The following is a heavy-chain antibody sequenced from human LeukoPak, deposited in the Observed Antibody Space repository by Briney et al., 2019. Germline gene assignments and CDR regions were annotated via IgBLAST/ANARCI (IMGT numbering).Heavy chain of an antibody. J-gene: IGHJ4*02. V-gene: IGHV3-33*01. Sequence: GGSLRLSCAASGFTFRSYGMQWVRQAPGKGLEWVAIIWYDGGNKYYADSVKGRFTISRDNSKNTLYLQMNSLRAEDTAVYYCASVRGSYSSYYFDYWGQGTLVTVSS. D-gene: IGHD1-26*01. CDR2: IWYDGGNK. CDR3: ASVRGSYSSYYFDY. CDR1: GFTFRSYG.